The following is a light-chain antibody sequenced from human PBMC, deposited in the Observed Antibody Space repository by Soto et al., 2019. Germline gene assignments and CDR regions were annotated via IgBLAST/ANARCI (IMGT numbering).Light chain of an antibody. CDR3: QQYGSSPRT. Sequence: EIVLTQSPATLSLSPGARAPLSCRARQSVGSFLAWYQQKPGQAPRLLMYGVSTRAAGIPARFSGSGSGTEFTLIISGLEPEDFAVYYCQQYGSSPRTFGQGTRLEIK. CDR1: QSVGSF. V-gene: IGKV3-11*01. CDR2: GVS. J-gene: IGKJ5*01.